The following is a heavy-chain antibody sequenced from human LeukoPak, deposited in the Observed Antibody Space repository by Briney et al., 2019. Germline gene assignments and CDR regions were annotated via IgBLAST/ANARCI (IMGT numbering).Heavy chain of an antibody. J-gene: IGHJ4*02. D-gene: IGHD6-19*01. V-gene: IGHV4-39*01. CDR3: ARVIAVAGIIYFDY. CDR2: IYYSGST. CDR1: GGSISSSSYY. Sequence: SETLSLTCTVSGGSISSSSYYWGWIRQPPGKGLEWIGSIYYSGSTYYNPSLKSRVTISVDTSKNQFSLKLSSVTAADTAVHYCARVIAVAGIIYFDYWGQGTLVTVSS.